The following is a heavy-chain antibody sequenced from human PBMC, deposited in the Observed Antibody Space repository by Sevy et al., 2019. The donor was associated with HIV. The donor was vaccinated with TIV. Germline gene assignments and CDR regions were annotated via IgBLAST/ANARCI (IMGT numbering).Heavy chain of an antibody. CDR3: ARDLGIPIDY. J-gene: IGHJ4*02. V-gene: IGHV4-59*01. CDR2: IYYSGST. Sequence: SETLSLTCTVSGGSISSYYWSWIRQPPGKGLEWIGYIYYSGSTNYNPSLKSRVTISVDTSKNQFSLKLSSVTAADTAVYYCARDLGIPIDYWGQGTLVTVSS. CDR1: GGSISSYY. D-gene: IGHD6-13*01.